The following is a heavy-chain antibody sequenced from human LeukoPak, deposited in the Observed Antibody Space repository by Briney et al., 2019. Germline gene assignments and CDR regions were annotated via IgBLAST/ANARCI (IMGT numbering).Heavy chain of an antibody. Sequence: PGGSLRLSCAASGFPFSSYGMHWVRQAPGKGLEWVALIRYDGSNKYYPDSVKRRFTISRDNAKNSLYLQANSLRAEDTAVYYCARLNYDFWSGVWEGYYMDVWGKGTTVTVSS. CDR2: IRYDGSNK. CDR1: GFPFSSYG. D-gene: IGHD3-3*01. V-gene: IGHV3-33*01. J-gene: IGHJ6*03. CDR3: ARLNYDFWSGVWEGYYMDV.